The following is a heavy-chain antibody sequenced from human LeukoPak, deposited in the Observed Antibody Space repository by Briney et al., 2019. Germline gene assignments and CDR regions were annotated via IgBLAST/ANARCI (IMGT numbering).Heavy chain of an antibody. CDR1: GFTFSSYG. CDR2: IWYGGSNK. V-gene: IGHV3-30*02. CDR3: AKDRTISRYSSSWRSSGGGFDY. Sequence: PGGSLRLSCAASGFTFSSYGMRWVRQAPGKGLEWVAVIWYGGSNKYYADSVKGRFTISRDNSKNTLYLQMNSLRAEDTAVYYCAKDRTISRYSSSWRSSGGGFDYWGQGTLVTVSS. D-gene: IGHD6-6*01. J-gene: IGHJ4*02.